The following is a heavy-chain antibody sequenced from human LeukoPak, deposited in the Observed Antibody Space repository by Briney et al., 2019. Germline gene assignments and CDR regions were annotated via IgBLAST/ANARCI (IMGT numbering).Heavy chain of an antibody. J-gene: IGHJ2*01. CDR1: GGSISSSNW. V-gene: IGHV4-4*02. CDR3: ARSRHIVAVTAIPRYWYFDL. CDR2: IYHSGST. D-gene: IGHD2-21*02. Sequence: PSETLSLTCAVSGGSISSSNWWSWVRQPPGKGLEWIGEIYHSGSTNYNPSLKSRVTISVDKSKNQFSLKLSSVTAADTAVYYCARSRHIVAVTAIPRYWYFDLWGRGTLVTVSS.